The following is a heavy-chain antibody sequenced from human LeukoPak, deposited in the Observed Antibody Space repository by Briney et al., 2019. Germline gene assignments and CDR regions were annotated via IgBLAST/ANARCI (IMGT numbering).Heavy chain of an antibody. CDR3: ARVRGYSSSSGFDY. D-gene: IGHD6-6*01. CDR1: GFTFSSYA. Sequence: GGSLRLSCAASGFTFSSYAMSWVRQAPGKGLEWVSAISGSGGSTYYADSVKGRFTISRDNSKNTLYLQMNSLRAEDTALYYCARVRGYSSSSGFDYWGQGTLVTVSS. V-gene: IGHV3-23*01. CDR2: ISGSGGST. J-gene: IGHJ4*02.